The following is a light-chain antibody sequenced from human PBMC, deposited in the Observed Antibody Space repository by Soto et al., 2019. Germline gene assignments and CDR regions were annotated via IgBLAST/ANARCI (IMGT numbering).Light chain of an antibody. Sequence: IVLSQSPVTLSLSTGERVTLHCSASQSVNGNLAWDQQKSGQAPRLLIYYTSTRATGFPARFSGGGSGTEFTLTITSLQSEDCALYCCQDSKVWPVPFGQGTRLAIK. CDR3: QDSKVWPVP. CDR1: QSVNGN. V-gene: IGKV3-15*01. CDR2: YTS. J-gene: IGKJ5*01.